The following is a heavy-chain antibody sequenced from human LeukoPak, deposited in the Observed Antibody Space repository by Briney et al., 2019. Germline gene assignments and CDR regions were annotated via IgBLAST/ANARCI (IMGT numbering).Heavy chain of an antibody. CDR1: GVSISNSY. D-gene: IGHD3-22*01. CDR2: VYYSGGT. V-gene: IGHV4-59*08. CDR3: ARHHYYYDSSGYYPHDGFDI. J-gene: IGHJ3*02. Sequence: PSETLSLTCTVSGVSISNSYWSWIRQPPGKGLEWIGYVYYSGGTKYNPSLNSRVTILVDTSKNQLSLKLSSVTAADTAVYHCARHHYYYDSSGYYPHDGFDIWGQGTMVTVSS.